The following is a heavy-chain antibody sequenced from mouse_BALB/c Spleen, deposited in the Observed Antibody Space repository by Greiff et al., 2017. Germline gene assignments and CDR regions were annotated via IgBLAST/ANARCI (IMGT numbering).Heavy chain of an antibody. D-gene: IGHD2-3*01. Sequence: DVKLVESGGGLVQPGGSLKLSCAASGFTFSSYGMSWVRQTPDKRLELVATINSNGGSTYYPDSVKGRFTISRDNAKNTLYLQMSSLKSEDTSMYYCARGHGYYPYYYAMDYWGQGTSVTVSS. J-gene: IGHJ4*01. CDR2: INSNGGST. CDR3: ARGHGYYPYYYAMDY. V-gene: IGHV5-6-3*01. CDR1: GFTFSSYG.